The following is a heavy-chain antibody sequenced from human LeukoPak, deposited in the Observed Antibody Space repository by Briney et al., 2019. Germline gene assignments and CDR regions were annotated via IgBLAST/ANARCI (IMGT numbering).Heavy chain of an antibody. D-gene: IGHD2-21*02. J-gene: IGHJ4*02. CDR2: INPNSGGT. Sequence: GASVKVSCKASGYTFTSYYMHWVRQAPGQGLEWMGWINPNSGGTNYAQKFQGRVTMTRDTSISTAYMELSRLRSDDTAVYYCARDRRNLAYCGGDCFPAIFFDYWGQGTLVTVSS. V-gene: IGHV1-2*02. CDR1: GYTFTSYY. CDR3: ARDRRNLAYCGGDCFPAIFFDY.